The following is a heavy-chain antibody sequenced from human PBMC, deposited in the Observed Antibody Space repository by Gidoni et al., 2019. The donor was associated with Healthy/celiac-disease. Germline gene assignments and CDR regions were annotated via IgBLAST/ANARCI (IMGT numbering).Heavy chain of an antibody. J-gene: IGHJ4*02. D-gene: IGHD3-22*01. CDR1: GFTFSTYS. Sequence: QVQLLESGGGVVQPGRSLRLSCAASGFTFSTYSMHWVRQAPGKGLEWVALISYDGSNKNYADSVKGRFTISRDNSKNTLYLQMNSLRAEDTAVHYCVKGSDSSGYFALDNWGQGTLVTVSS. CDR3: VKGSDSSGYFALDN. V-gene: IGHV3-30*18. CDR2: ISYDGSNK.